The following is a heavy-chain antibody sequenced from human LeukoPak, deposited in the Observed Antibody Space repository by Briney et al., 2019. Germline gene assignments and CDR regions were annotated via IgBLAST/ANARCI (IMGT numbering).Heavy chain of an antibody. V-gene: IGHV3-21*04. CDR1: GLTINTYT. D-gene: IGHD3-16*01. J-gene: IGHJ4*02. CDR2: ITTSSRYI. Sequence: GGSLRLSCAASGLTINTYTMNWVRQAAGKGLEWVSSITTSSRYIYYSDSVKGRFTISRDNAKNSLYLQMNSLRAKDTALYYCAKDRTYDYVWGSYLDYWGQGTLVTVSS. CDR3: AKDRTYDYVWGSYLDY.